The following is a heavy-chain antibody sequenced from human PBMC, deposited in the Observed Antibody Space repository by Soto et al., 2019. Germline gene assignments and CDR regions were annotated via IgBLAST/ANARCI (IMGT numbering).Heavy chain of an antibody. CDR3: ARDPYGGKAGPYFYYYGMDV. Sequence: EVQLEESGGGLVKPGGSLRLSCAASGFMCSTYSTNWVRQAPGKGLERVASISSSSDYTYYADSVKGRFTIARDNAKNSLYLHMNSLRAEDTAVYYCARDPYGGKAGPYFYYYGMDVWGQGTTVTVSS. J-gene: IGHJ6*02. V-gene: IGHV3-21*01. D-gene: IGHD2-15*01. CDR1: GFMCSTYS. CDR2: ISSSSDYT.